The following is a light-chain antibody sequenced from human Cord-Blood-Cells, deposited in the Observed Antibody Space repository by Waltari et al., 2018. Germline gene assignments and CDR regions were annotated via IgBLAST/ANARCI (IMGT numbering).Light chain of an antibody. CDR2: GAS. V-gene: IGKV3-20*01. J-gene: IGKJ4*01. Sequence: EIVLTQSPGPLSLSTGERATLYCRPSQSVSSRYLAWYQQKPGQAPRLLIYGASSRATGIPDRFSGSGSGTDFTLTISRLEPEDFAVYYCQQYGSSPLTFGGGTKVEIK. CDR3: QQYGSSPLT. CDR1: QSVSSRY.